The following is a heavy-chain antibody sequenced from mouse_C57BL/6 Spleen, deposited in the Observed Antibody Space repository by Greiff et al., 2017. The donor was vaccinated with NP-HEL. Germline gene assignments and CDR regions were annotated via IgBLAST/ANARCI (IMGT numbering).Heavy chain of an antibody. CDR2: IYPSASET. J-gene: IGHJ3*01. D-gene: IGHD3-2*02. Sequence: VQLQQPGAELVRPGSSVKLSCKASGYTFTSYWMDWVQQRPGQGLEWIGNIYPSASETHSNQKFKDKATLTVDKSASTAYMQLSSLTSEDSAVYYCAGGTAQARFAYWGQGALVTVSA. V-gene: IGHV1-61*01. CDR3: AGGTAQARFAY. CDR1: GYTFTSYW.